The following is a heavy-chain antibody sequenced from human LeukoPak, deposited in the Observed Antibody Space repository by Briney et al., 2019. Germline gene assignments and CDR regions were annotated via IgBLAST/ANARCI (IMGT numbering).Heavy chain of an antibody. Sequence: ASVKVSCKASGYTFSSYDINWVRRATGQGLEWMGWMNPNSGNTGYAQKFQGRVTMTRNTSINTAYMELSSLRSEDTAVYYCARVYSRRSSWYYYADYWGQGALVTVSS. V-gene: IGHV1-8*01. D-gene: IGHD3-22*01. CDR3: ARVYSRRSSWYYYADY. CDR2: MNPNSGNT. CDR1: GYTFSSYD. J-gene: IGHJ4*02.